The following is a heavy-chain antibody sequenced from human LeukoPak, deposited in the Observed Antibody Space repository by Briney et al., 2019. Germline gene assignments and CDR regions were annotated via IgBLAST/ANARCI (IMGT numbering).Heavy chain of an antibody. D-gene: IGHD2-2*01. CDR1: GFTFSSYA. CDR2: ISYGGSNK. Sequence: AGGSLRLSCAASGFTFSSYAMHWVRQAPGKGLEWVAVISYGGSNKYYADSVKGRFTISRDNSKNTLYLQMNSLRAEDTGVYYCARGVFPKSSTSYWGQGTLVTVSS. V-gene: IGHV3-30*01. J-gene: IGHJ4*02. CDR3: ARGVFPKSSTSY.